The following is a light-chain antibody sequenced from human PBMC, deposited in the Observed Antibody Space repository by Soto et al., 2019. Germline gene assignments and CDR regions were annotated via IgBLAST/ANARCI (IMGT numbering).Light chain of an antibody. CDR3: QQYYNFPWT. J-gene: IGKJ1*01. CDR1: QDISTY. CDR2: AAS. Sequence: IQMTQSPSFLSASTGDSLTISCRVTQDISTYLAWYQQKPGKAPDLLIYAASTLQSGVPSRFTGSGSGTDFTLTINFLQSEDFATYYCQQYYNFPWTFGQGTKVDIK. V-gene: IGKV1D-8*01.